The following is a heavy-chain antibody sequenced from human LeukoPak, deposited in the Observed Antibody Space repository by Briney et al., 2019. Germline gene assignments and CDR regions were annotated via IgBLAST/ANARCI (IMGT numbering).Heavy chain of an antibody. V-gene: IGHV3-30*04. CDR3: ARDKYSSSSGRGYYYYYYMDV. CDR1: GFTFSSYA. CDR2: ISYDGSNK. J-gene: IGHJ6*03. Sequence: PGGSLRLSCAASGFTFSSYAMHWVRQAPGKGLEWVAVISYDGSNKYYADSVKGRFTISRDNSKNTLYLQMNSLRAEDTAVYYCARDKYSSSSGRGYYYYYYMDVWGKGTTVTVSS. D-gene: IGHD6-6*01.